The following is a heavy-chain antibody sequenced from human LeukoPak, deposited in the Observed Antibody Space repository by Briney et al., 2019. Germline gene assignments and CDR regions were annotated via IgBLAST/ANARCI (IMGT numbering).Heavy chain of an antibody. CDR3: ARAPVLGYYDSSGYIPFGY. CDR1: GFTFSRYA. J-gene: IGHJ4*02. D-gene: IGHD3-22*01. CDR2: ISYDGSNK. Sequence: PGGSLRLSCAASGFTFSRYAMHWVRQAPGKGLEWVAVISYDGSNKYYADSVKGRFTISRDNSKNTLYLQMNSLRAEDTTVYYCARAPVLGYYDSSGYIPFGYWGQGTLVTVSS. V-gene: IGHV3-30*04.